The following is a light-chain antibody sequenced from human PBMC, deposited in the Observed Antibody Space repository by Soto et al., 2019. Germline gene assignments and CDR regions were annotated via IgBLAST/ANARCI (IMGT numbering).Light chain of an antibody. J-gene: IGKJ1*01. CDR3: QQHSHWPPWT. CDR1: ENVRTF. Sequence: VLTQSPATLSLSAGERSTLSCRASENVRTFVDWYQQKPGQAPRLLIYGASNRATDIPARFSGSGSGTDFTLTISNLEPEDFAVYYCQQHSHWPPWTFGQGTKVDNK. V-gene: IGKV3-11*01. CDR2: GAS.